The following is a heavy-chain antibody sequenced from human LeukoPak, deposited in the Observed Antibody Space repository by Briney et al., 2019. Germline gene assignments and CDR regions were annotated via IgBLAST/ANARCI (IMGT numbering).Heavy chain of an antibody. CDR2: IHSGGTT. J-gene: IGHJ4*02. CDR1: GFTDSTNY. Sequence: PGGSLRLSCAASGFTDSTNYVSWVRQAPGKGLEWVSVIHSGGTTYYADSVKGRFTISRDNSKNTVYLQMNSLRAEDTAVYFCARGRRLGGDYYPIDFWGQGTLVTVSS. CDR3: ARGRRLGGDYYPIDF. D-gene: IGHD2-21*01. V-gene: IGHV3-53*01.